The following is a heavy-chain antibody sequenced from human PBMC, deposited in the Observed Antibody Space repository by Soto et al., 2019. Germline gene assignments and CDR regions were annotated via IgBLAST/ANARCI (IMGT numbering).Heavy chain of an antibody. D-gene: IGHD2-15*01. CDR2: IYYSGST. Sequence: SETLSLTCTGSGGSVSRGSYYWSWIRQPPGKGLEWIGYIYYSGSTNYNPSLKSRVTISVDTSKNQFSLKLSSVTAADTAVYYCARRYGGTFDYWGQGTLVTVSS. V-gene: IGHV4-61*01. CDR3: ARRYGGTFDY. J-gene: IGHJ4*02. CDR1: GGSVSRGSYY.